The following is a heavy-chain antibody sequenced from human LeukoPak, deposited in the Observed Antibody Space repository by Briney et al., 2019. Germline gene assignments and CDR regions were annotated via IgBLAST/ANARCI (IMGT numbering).Heavy chain of an antibody. J-gene: IGHJ4*02. Sequence: GGSLRLSCAASGFTFSSYAMSWVRQAPGKGLEWVSAISGSGGSTYYADSVKGRFTISRDNSKNTLYLQMNSLRAEDTAVYYCAPREGYGDYKSGAPFDYWGQGTLVTVSS. CDR2: ISGSGGST. V-gene: IGHV3-23*01. CDR1: GFTFSSYA. D-gene: IGHD4-17*01. CDR3: APREGYGDYKSGAPFDY.